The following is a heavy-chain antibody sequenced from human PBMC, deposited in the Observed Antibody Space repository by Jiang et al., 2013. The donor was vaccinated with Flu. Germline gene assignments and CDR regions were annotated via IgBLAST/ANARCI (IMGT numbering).Heavy chain of an antibody. Sequence: KKPGASVKVSCKASGYTFTGYYMHWVRQAPGQGLEWMGWINPNSGGTNYAQKFQGWVTMTRDTSISTAYMELSRLRSDDTAVYYCARDDSGSLRRGAFDIWGQGTMVTVSS. CDR3: ARDDSGSLRRGAFDI. V-gene: IGHV1-2*04. CDR2: INPNSGGT. J-gene: IGHJ3*02. CDR1: GYTFTGYY. D-gene: IGHD1-26*01.